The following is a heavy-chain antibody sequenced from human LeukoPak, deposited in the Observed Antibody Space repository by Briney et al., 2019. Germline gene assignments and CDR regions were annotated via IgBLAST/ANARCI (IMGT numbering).Heavy chain of an antibody. CDR1: GYTFTSYD. J-gene: IGHJ6*02. D-gene: IGHD2-15*01. V-gene: IGHV1-8*01. CDR3: ARGRFDGGRPYCYYYGMDV. CDR2: MNPNSGNT. Sequence: ASVKVSCKASGYTFTSYDINWVRQATGQGLEWMGWMNPNSGNTGYAQKFQGRVTMTRNTSISTAYMELSSLRSEDTAVYYCARGRFDGGRPYCYYYGMDVWGQGTTVTVSS.